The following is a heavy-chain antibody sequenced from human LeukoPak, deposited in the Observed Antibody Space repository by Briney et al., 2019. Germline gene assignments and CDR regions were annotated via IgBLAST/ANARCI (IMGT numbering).Heavy chain of an antibody. CDR2: VKHDGSEK. D-gene: IGHD3-10*01. J-gene: IGHJ4*02. Sequence: GGSLRLSCAVSGLTFSTYWMSWVRQAPGQGLEWVANVKHDGSEKYYVDSVKGRFTISRDNAKNSLFLQMDSLRAEDTAVYYCARGRPMIRGVITYFDYWGQGTLVTVSS. CDR3: ARGRPMIRGVITYFDY. V-gene: IGHV3-7*01. CDR1: GLTFSTYW.